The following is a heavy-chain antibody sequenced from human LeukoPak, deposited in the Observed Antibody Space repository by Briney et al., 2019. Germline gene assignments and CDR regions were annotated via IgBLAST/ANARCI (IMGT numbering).Heavy chain of an antibody. D-gene: IGHD3-22*01. V-gene: IGHV5-51*01. Sequence: GESLKISCKGSGYNFTSYWIGWVRRMPGKGLEWMGIIYPGVSHPRYSPSFQGHVTISADKSVTTAYLQWSSLKASDTAIYYCARRVNYYDSSGYYYQGAFDIWGQGTMVTVSS. J-gene: IGHJ3*02. CDR1: GYNFTSYW. CDR3: ARRVNYYDSSGYYYQGAFDI. CDR2: IYPGVSHP.